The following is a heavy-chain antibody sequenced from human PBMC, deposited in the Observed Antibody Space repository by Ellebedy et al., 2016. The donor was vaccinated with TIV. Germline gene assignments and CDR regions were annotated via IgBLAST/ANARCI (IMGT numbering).Heavy chain of an antibody. V-gene: IGHV5-51*01. D-gene: IGHD3-3*01. CDR3: ARQGVVMASYYYYGMDV. CDR1: GYSFTSYW. Sequence: GESLKISCKGSGYSFTSYWIGWVRQMPGKGLEWMGIIYPGDSDTRYSPSFQGQVTISADKSISTAYLQWSSLKASDTAVYYCARQGVVMASYYYYGMDVWGQGTTVTVSS. CDR2: IYPGDSDT. J-gene: IGHJ6*02.